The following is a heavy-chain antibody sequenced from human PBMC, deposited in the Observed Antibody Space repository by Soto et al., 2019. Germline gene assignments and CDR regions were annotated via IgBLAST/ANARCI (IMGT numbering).Heavy chain of an antibody. CDR1: GYTFTSYD. D-gene: IGHD1-1*01. CDR3: ARGPGRTTGTTPAGNYYMDV. CDR2: MNPNSGNT. J-gene: IGHJ6*03. V-gene: IGHV1-8*01. Sequence: ASVKVSCKASGYTFTSYDINWVRQATGQGLEWMGWMNPNSGNTGYAQKFQGRVTMTRNTSISTAYMELSSLRSEDTAVYYCARGPGRTTGTTPAGNYYMDVWGKGTTVTVSS.